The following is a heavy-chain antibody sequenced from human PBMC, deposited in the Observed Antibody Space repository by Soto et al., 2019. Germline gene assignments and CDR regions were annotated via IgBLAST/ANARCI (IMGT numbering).Heavy chain of an antibody. J-gene: IGHJ4*02. CDR3: AIPDNPNIDPGRDFFDY. V-gene: IGHV1-46*01. Sequence: ASVKVSCKAIGYSFTSHYMHWVRQAPGQGLEWMGIINPSGGSTSYAQKFQGRVTMTRDTSTSTVYMELSSLRSEDTAVFYCAIPDNPNIDPGRDFFDYWGQGTLVTVSS. D-gene: IGHD1-26*01. CDR2: INPSGGST. CDR1: GYSFTSHY.